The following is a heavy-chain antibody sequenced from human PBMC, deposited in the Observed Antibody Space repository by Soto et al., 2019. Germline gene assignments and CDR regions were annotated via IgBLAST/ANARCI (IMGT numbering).Heavy chain of an antibody. Sequence: RVRQAPGKGLEWLSAISGSGASTYYADSVKGRFTISRDNSKNTLYLQMNSLRAEDTAVYYCAHFDWFIDYWGQGTLVTVSS. J-gene: IGHJ4*02. V-gene: IGHV3-23*01. D-gene: IGHD3-9*01. CDR2: ISGSGAST. CDR3: AHFDWFIDY.